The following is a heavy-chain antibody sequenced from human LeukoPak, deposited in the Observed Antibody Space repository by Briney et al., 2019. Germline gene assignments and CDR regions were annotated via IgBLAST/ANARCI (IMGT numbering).Heavy chain of an antibody. CDR2: IYYSGST. V-gene: IGHV4-59*01. J-gene: IGHJ4*02. CDR1: GGSISSYY. CDR3: ARGKMATIYYFDY. D-gene: IGHD5-24*01. Sequence: SETLSLTCTVSGGSISSYYWSWIRQPLGKGLEWIGYIYYSGSTNYNPSLKSRVTISVDTSKNQFSLKLSSVTAADTAVYYCARGKMATIYYFDYWGQGTLVTVSS.